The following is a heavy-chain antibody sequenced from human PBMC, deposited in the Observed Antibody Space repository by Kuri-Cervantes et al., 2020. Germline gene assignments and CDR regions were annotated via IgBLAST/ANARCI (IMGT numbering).Heavy chain of an antibody. V-gene: IGHV4-39*01. CDR2: IYYSGST. CDR1: GGSISSSSYY. CDR3: ARHPDYYDSSGYHYWYFDL. Sequence: SETLSLTCTVSGGSISSSSYYWGWIRQPPGKGLEWIGSIYYSGSTYYNPSLKSRVTISVDTSKNQFSLKLSSVTAADTAVYYRARHPDYYDSSGYHYWYFDLWGRGTLVTVSS. D-gene: IGHD3-22*01. J-gene: IGHJ2*01.